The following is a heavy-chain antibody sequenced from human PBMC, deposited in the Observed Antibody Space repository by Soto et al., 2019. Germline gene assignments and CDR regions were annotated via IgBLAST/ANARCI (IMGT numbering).Heavy chain of an antibody. CDR1: GDSVSSNSAA. V-gene: IGHV6-1*01. CDR3: ARDRGYYGSGRDYYGMDV. J-gene: IGHJ6*02. D-gene: IGHD3-10*01. CDR2: TYYRSRWYN. Sequence: SQTLSLTCAISGDSVSSNSAAWNWIRQSPSRGLEWLGRTYYRSRWYNDYAVSVKSRITINPDTSKNQFSLQLNSVTPEDTAVYYCARDRGYYGSGRDYYGMDVWGQGTTVTVSS.